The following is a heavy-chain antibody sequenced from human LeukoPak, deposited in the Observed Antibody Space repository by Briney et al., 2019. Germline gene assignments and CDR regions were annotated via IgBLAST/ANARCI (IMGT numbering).Heavy chain of an antibody. J-gene: IGHJ6*03. D-gene: IGHD5-12*01. V-gene: IGHV4-4*07. CDR3: ARETRYHRRGYSGSTGGYYYMDV. Sequence: SETLSLTCTVSGGSISSYYWGWIRQPAGKGLEWIGRIYASGSTNYNPSLKSRVTMSVDTSKNQFSLKLSSVTAADTAVYYCARETRYHRRGYSGSTGGYYYMDVWGKGTTVTVSS. CDR1: GGSISSYY. CDR2: IYASGST.